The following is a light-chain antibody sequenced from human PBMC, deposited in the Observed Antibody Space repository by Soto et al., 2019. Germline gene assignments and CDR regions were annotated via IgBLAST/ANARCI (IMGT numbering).Light chain of an antibody. CDR3: QNYNTPPLT. CDR1: RGISNY. V-gene: IGKV1-27*01. J-gene: IGKJ1*01. CDR2: AAS. Sequence: DIQMTQSPSSLSASVGDRVTITCRASRGISNYLAWYQQKPGKVPKVLIYAASTLPSGVPSRFSGSGSGTDFTLTISSLQPEDGATYYCQNYNTPPLTFGRGTTVEIK.